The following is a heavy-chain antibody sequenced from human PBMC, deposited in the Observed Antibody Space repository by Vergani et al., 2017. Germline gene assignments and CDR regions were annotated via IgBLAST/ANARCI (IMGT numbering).Heavy chain of an antibody. CDR2: ITYEGSNV. D-gene: IGHD1-26*01. CDR3: ARRIVGVDVFYDAIVI. J-gene: IGHJ3*02. CDR1: GFPFSGYG. V-gene: IGHV3-30*03. Sequence: QVVESGGGVVQPGRSLRLSCAGSGFPFSGYGMHWVRQAPGKGLEWVAMITYEGSNVEYADSVNGRFTVSRDNSKNTVYLEMNSLRAGDTAVYYCARRIVGVDVFYDAIVIWGQGTKVTVSS.